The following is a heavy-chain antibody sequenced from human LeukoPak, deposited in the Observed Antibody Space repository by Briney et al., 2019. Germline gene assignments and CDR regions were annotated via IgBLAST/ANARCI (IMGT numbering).Heavy chain of an antibody. CDR2: INHSGST. J-gene: IGHJ4*02. Sequence: SETLSLTCAVYGGSFSGYYWSWIRQPPGKGLEWIGEINHSGSTNYNPSLKSRVTISVDTSKNQFSLKLSSVTAADTAVYYCARVKRPATSDYWGQGTLVTVSS. V-gene: IGHV4-34*01. CDR1: GGSFSGYY. D-gene: IGHD2-2*01. CDR3: ARVKRPATSDY.